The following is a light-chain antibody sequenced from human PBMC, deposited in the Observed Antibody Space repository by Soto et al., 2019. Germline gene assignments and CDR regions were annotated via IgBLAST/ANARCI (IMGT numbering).Light chain of an antibody. CDR3: RSYTSTSTVVV. V-gene: IGLV2-14*03. CDR2: RVY. J-gene: IGLJ3*02. Sequence: QSVLTQPASVSGSLGQSITISCTGTSSDVGGYNYVSWYQHHPGQAPKLIIYRVYSRPSGVSKRFSGSKFGNSASLSISGLQAEDEADYYCRSYTSTSTVVVFGGGTKLTVL. CDR1: SSDVGGYNY.